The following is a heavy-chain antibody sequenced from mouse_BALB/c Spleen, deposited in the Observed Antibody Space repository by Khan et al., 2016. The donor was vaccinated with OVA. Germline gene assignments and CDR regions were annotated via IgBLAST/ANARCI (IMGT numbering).Heavy chain of an antibody. CDR3: ARYYGNYGWYFDV. CDR2: IWAGGST. J-gene: IGHJ1*01. V-gene: IGHV2-9*02. D-gene: IGHD2-1*01. CDR1: GFSLATYD. Sequence: VKLKQSGPGLVAPSQSLSITCTVSGFSLATYDVHWVRQPPGKGLEWLGVIWAGGSTNYNSALMSRLSISKDNSKSQVFLKMNSLQTDDTAMYYCARYYGNYGWYFDVWGAGTTVTVSS.